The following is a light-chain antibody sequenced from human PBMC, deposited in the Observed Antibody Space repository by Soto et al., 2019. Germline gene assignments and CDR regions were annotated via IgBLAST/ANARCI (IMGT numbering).Light chain of an antibody. CDR1: QSVAANY. Sequence: EVVLTQSPGTLSLSPGERATLSCRASQSVAANYLAWYQQKRGQAPRLLIYESSNRATGIAARFSGSGSGTDYTLTISRLEPEDFAVYYCQQYTAWPLTFGQGTKVDIK. CDR3: QQYTAWPLT. CDR2: ESS. J-gene: IGKJ1*01. V-gene: IGKV3-20*01.